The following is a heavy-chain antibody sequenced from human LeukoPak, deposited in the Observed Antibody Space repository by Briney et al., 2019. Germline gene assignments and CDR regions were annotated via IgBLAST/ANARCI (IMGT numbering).Heavy chain of an antibody. CDR3: ARGVDY. V-gene: IGHV3-30-3*01. J-gene: IGHJ4*02. CDR1: GFTFSRYA. CDR2: ISYDGSNK. Sequence: GRSLRLSCAASGFTFSRYAMHWVRQAPGKGLEWVAVISYDGSNKYYADSVKGRFTISRDNSKNTLYLQMNGLRAEDTAVYYCARGVDYWGQGTLVTVSS.